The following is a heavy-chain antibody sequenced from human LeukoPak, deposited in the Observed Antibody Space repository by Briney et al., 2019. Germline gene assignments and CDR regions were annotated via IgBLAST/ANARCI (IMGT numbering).Heavy chain of an antibody. V-gene: IGHV3-30*02. CDR3: ARASRIAAAGYYYYYYMDV. D-gene: IGHD6-13*01. J-gene: IGHJ6*03. CDR1: GFTFSSYG. CDR2: IRYDGSNK. Sequence: PGGSLRLSCAASGFTFSSYGMHWVRQAPGKGLEWVAFIRYDGSNKYYADSVKGRFTISRDNSKNTLYLQMNSLRAEDTAVYYCARASRIAAAGYYYYYYMDVWGKGTTVTISS.